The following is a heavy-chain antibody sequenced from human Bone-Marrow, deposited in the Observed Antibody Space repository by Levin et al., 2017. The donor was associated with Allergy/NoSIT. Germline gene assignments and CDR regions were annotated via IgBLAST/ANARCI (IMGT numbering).Heavy chain of an antibody. Sequence: GGSLRLSCAASGFTFSNYGFHWVRQAPGKGLEWVTIISYDGSIKDYVDSVKGRFTISRDNSKNTLYLQMNSLRPEDTAVYFCAKDLEDTAYAFHIWGQGTMVTISS. CDR2: ISYDGSIK. J-gene: IGHJ3*02. CDR1: GFTFSNYG. CDR3: AKDLEDTAYAFHI. V-gene: IGHV3-30*18. D-gene: IGHD2-15*01.